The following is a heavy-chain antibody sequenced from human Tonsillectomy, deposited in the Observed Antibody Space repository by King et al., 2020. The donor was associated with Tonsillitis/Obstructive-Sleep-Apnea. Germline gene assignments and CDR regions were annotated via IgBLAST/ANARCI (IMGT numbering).Heavy chain of an antibody. Sequence: LQLQESGPGLVKPSETLSLTCTVSGGSISSSSSYWSWIRQPPGKGLEWIGSIYYSGGTYYNPSLKSRVTISVDTSKNQFSLKLSSVTAADTAVYCCARRNGRNCSGGNCYFDCWGQGTLVTVSS. D-gene: IGHD2-15*01. J-gene: IGHJ4*02. CDR1: GGSISSSSSY. CDR3: ARRNGRNCSGGNCYFDC. V-gene: IGHV4-39*01. CDR2: IYYSGGT.